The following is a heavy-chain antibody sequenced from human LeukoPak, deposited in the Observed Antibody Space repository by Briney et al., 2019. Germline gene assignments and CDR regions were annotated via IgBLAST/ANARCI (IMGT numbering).Heavy chain of an antibody. Sequence: GGSLRLSCAASGFTFSSYEMNWVRQAPGKGLEWVSYISRSGSTTYYADSVKGRFTISRDNAKNSLYLQMNSLKAEDTAVYYCASGSDWYKVFDYWGQGTLVTVSS. V-gene: IGHV3-48*03. CDR3: ASGSDWYKVFDY. D-gene: IGHD6-19*01. J-gene: IGHJ4*02. CDR1: GFTFSSYE. CDR2: ISRSGSTT.